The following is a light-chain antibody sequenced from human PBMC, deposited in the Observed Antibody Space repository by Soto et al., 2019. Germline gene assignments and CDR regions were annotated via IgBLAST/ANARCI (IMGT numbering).Light chain of an antibody. CDR3: AAWDDSLSVLYV. Sequence: QSELTQAPSASGIPGQRVSISCSGSSSNIGSNYVYWYQQLPGTAPKLLIYRNNQRPSGVPDQFSGSKSGTSASLAISGLRSEDEADYYCAAWDDSLSVLYVFGTGTKVTVL. J-gene: IGLJ1*01. CDR2: RNN. CDR1: SSNIGSNY. V-gene: IGLV1-47*01.